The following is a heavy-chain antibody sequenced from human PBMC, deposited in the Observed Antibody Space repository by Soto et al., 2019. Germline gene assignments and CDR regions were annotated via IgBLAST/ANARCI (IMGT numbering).Heavy chain of an antibody. D-gene: IGHD2-8*01. CDR2: IHYSGST. Sequence: SETLSLTCTVSGDSIGTTHSYLAWIRQSPGKGLEWIGNIHYSGSTYYMPSLRSRVTLSVDTSKNQFSLRLTSVTAEDTAVYYCARHEGNGNVWPLDYWGQG. CDR1: GDSIGTTHSY. V-gene: IGHV4-39*01. J-gene: IGHJ4*02. CDR3: ARHEGNGNVWPLDY.